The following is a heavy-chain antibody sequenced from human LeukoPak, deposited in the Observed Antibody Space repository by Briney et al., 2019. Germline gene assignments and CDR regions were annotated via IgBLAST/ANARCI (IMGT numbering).Heavy chain of an antibody. D-gene: IGHD6-19*01. J-gene: IGHJ6*02. Sequence: SGGSLRLSCAASGFTFSSYAMSWVRQAPGKGLEWVSAISGSGGSTYYAGSVKGRFTISRDNSKNTLYLQMNSLRAEDTAVNYCAKDGGRLPYYGMDVWGQGTTVTVSS. CDR1: GFTFSSYA. CDR3: AKDGGRLPYYGMDV. CDR2: ISGSGGST. V-gene: IGHV3-23*01.